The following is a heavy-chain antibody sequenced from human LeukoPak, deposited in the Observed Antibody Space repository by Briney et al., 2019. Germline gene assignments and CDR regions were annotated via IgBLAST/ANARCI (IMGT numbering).Heavy chain of an antibody. J-gene: IGHJ4*02. V-gene: IGHV3-30*02. CDR3: AKDRVVVVPAATGLDY. CDR2: IRYDGSNK. D-gene: IGHD2-2*01. Sequence: PGGSLRLSCAASVFTFSSYGMHWVRQAPGKGLEWVAFIRYDGSNKYYADSVKGRFTISRDNSKNTLYLQMNSLRAEDTAVYYCAKDRVVVVPAATGLDYWGQGTLGTVSS. CDR1: VFTFSSYG.